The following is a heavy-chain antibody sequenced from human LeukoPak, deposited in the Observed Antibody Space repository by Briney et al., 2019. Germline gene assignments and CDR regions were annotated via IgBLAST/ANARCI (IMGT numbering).Heavy chain of an antibody. Sequence: GASVKVSCKASGGTFSSYAISWVRQAPGQGLEWMGGIIPIFGTANYAQKFQGRVTITADESTSTAYMELRSLRSDDTAVYYCARCRTFLELNWFDPWGQGTLVTVSS. CDR1: GGTFSSYA. CDR3: ARCRTFLELNWFDP. D-gene: IGHD3-3*01. CDR2: IIPIFGTA. J-gene: IGHJ5*02. V-gene: IGHV1-69*13.